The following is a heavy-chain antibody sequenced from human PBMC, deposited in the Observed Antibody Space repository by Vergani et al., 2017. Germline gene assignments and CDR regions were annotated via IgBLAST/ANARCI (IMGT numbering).Heavy chain of an antibody. CDR1: GYTFTGYY. D-gene: IGHD3-3*01. J-gene: IGHJ6*02. CDR3: RAYDFWSGSSRGMDV. V-gene: IGHV1-2*02. Sequence: QVQLVQSGAEVKKPGASVKVSCKASGYTFTGYYMHWVRQAPGQGLEWMGWINPNSGGTNYAQKFQGRVTMTRDTSISTAYMELSSLRSEDTAVYYCRAYDFWSGSSRGMDVWGQGTTVTVSS. CDR2: INPNSGGT.